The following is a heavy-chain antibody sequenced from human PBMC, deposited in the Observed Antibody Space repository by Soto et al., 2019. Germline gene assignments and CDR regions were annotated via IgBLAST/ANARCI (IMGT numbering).Heavy chain of an antibody. CDR3: ARSKVGGYDMGNSDY. CDR1: GYTFTSYD. Sequence: QVQLVQSGAEVKKPGASVKVSCKASGYTFTSYDINWVRQATGQGLEWMGWMNPKSGNTGYAQKFQGRVTMTMNTSKSTPYMELSSLGSEDTAVYYCARSKVGGYDMGNSDYWGQGTVVSVSS. CDR2: MNPKSGNT. V-gene: IGHV1-8*01. J-gene: IGHJ4*02. D-gene: IGHD3-3*01.